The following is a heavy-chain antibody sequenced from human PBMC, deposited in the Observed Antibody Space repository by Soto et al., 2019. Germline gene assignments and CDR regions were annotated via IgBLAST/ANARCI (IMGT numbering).Heavy chain of an antibody. D-gene: IGHD6-6*01. J-gene: IGHJ5*02. CDR2: IYYSGST. CDR1: GGSISSSSYY. V-gene: IGHV4-39*01. CDR3: DSFAFSSIESELPYNWFDT. Sequence: PSETLSLTCTVSGGSISSSSYYWGWIRQPPGKGLEWIGSIYYSGSTYYNPSLKSRVTISVDTSKNQFSLKLSSVTAADTAVYHCDSFAFSSIESELPYNWFDTCGPGTLVNVSS.